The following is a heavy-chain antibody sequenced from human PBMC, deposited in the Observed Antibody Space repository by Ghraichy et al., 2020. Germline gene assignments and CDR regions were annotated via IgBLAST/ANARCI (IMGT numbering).Heavy chain of an antibody. CDR3: ARLADDAFDI. V-gene: IGHV3-64*02. D-gene: IGHD6-25*01. J-gene: IGHJ3*02. Sequence: GGSLRLSCAASGFTFSSYAMHWVRQAPGKGLEYVSAISSNGGSTYYADSVKGRFTISRDNSKNTLYLQMGSLRAEDMAVYYCARLADDAFDIWGQGTMVTVSS. CDR1: GFTFSSYA. CDR2: ISSNGGST.